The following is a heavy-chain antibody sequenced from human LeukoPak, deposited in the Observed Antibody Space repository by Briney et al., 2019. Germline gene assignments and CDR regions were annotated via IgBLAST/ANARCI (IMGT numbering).Heavy chain of an antibody. V-gene: IGHV1-69*04. D-gene: IGHD3-10*01. Sequence: ASVKVSCKAPGGTFSSYAISWVRQAPGQGLEWMGRIIPILGIANYAQKFQGRVTITADKSTSTAYMELSSLRSENTAVYYCARGTYYYGSGSYYNVEDAFDIWGQGTMVTVSS. J-gene: IGHJ3*02. CDR3: ARGTYYYGSGSYYNVEDAFDI. CDR2: IIPILGIA. CDR1: GGTFSSYA.